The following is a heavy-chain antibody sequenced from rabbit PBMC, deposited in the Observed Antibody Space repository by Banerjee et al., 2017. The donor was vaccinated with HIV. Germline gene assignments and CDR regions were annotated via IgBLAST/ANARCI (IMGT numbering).Heavy chain of an antibody. V-gene: IGHV1S40*01. CDR1: GFSFSNYYY. J-gene: IGHJ6*01. CDR2: IGTSSGTT. Sequence: QSLEESGGDLVKPGASLTLTCTASGFSFSNYYYMCWVRQAPGKGLEWIGCIGTSSGTTYYASWAKGRFTITRSTSLNTVTLQLNSLTAADTATYFCARTGSSAFGYYGMDLWGQGTLVTVS. D-gene: IGHD8-1*01. CDR3: ARTGSSAFGYYGMDL.